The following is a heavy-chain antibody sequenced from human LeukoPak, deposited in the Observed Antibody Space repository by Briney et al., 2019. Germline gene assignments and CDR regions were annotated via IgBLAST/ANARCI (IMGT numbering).Heavy chain of an antibody. J-gene: IGHJ6*02. CDR1: GLTVSRNY. CDR2: IYSGGTT. D-gene: IGHD4-23*01. CDR3: VRDATVVPPYYGRDV. Sequence: GGSLRLSCAAYGLTVSRNYMSWVRQAPGKGPKWISVIYSGGTTYYTNSVKGRFTISRDDSENTLILQMNSLRAEDTAVYYCVRDATVVPPYYGRDVWGQWTTVTAYS. V-gene: IGHV3-66*01.